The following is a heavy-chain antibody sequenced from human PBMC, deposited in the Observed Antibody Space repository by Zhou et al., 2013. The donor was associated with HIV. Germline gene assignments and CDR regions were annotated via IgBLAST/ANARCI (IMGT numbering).Heavy chain of an antibody. CDR3: ARDRTDYYDSSAYYPNWFDP. Sequence: QVQLVQSGAEVKKPGASVKVSCKASGYTFTGYYIHWVRQAPGQGLEWMGWISPYNGVTNYAQRFHGRVTMTWDTSITTAHMELSRLSSDDTAVYYCARDRTDYYDSSAYYPNWFDPWGQGTLVTVSP. V-gene: IGHV1-2*02. CDR1: GYTFTGYY. D-gene: IGHD3-22*01. CDR2: ISPYNGVT. J-gene: IGHJ5*02.